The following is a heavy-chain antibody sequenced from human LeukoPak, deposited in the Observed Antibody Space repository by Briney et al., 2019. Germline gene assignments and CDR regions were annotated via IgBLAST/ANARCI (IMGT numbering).Heavy chain of an antibody. J-gene: IGHJ5*02. D-gene: IGHD3-3*01. V-gene: IGHV1-24*01. CDR3: ATRARYYDFWSGYYRFWFDP. CDR2: FDPEDGET. CDR1: GYTLTGLS. Sequence: ASVKVSCKVSGYTLTGLSMHWVRQAPGKGLEWIGGFDPEDGETIYAQKFQGRVTMTEDTSTDTAYMELSSLRSEDTAVYYCATRARYYDFWSGYYRFWFDPWGQGTLVTVSS.